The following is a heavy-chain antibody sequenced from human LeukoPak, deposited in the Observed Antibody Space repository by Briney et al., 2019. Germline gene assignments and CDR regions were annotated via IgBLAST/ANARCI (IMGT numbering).Heavy chain of an antibody. CDR2: IDAGNGNT. V-gene: IGHV1-3*01. D-gene: IGHD4-11*01. CDR1: GYTFTSYA. J-gene: IGHJ4*02. Sequence: ASVKVSCKASGYTFTSYAMHWVRQAPGQRLEWMGWIDAGNGNTKYSQKFQGRVTITRDTSASTAYMELRSLRSDDTAVYYCARDLPYSKGSVDYWGQGTLVTVSS. CDR3: ARDLPYSKGSVDY.